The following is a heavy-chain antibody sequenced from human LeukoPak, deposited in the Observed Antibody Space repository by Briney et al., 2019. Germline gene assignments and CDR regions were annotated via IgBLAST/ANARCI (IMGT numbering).Heavy chain of an antibody. CDR2: ISSSSSYI. CDR1: GFTFSSYS. D-gene: IGHD6-13*01. V-gene: IGHV3-21*01. J-gene: IGHJ4*02. Sequence: PGGSLRLSCAASGFTFSSYSMNWVRQVPGKGLEWVSSISSSSSYIYYADSVKGRFTISRDNAKNSLYLQMNSLRAEDTAVYYCARDFPNSRCFDYWGQGTLVTVSS. CDR3: ARDFPNSRCFDY.